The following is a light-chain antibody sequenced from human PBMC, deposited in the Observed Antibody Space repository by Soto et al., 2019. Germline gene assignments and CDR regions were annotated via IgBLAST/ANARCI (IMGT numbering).Light chain of an antibody. CDR3: KQYDSFSIT. V-gene: IGKV1-5*01. Sequence: DIQMTQTPSTLSASVGDRVTITCRASQSISTWLAWYQQKSGRAPKLLIYDSSSLESGVPSRFSGSGSGTEFSLTISSLQPDDFATYFCKQYDSFSITFGQGTRLDIK. CDR1: QSISTW. CDR2: DSS. J-gene: IGKJ5*01.